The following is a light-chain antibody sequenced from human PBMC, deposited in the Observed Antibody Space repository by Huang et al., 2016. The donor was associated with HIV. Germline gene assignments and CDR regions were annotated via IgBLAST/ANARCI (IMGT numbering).Light chain of an antibody. CDR1: QSVCSY. CDR2: DAS. J-gene: IGKJ5*01. V-gene: IGKV3-11*01. CDR3: QQRSNWRT. Sequence: EIVLTQSPATLSLSPGERATLSCRASQSVCSYLAWYQQKPGQAPRLRIYDASNRATGIPARFSGSGSGTDFTLTISSLEPEDFAVYYCQQRSNWRTFGQGTRLEIK.